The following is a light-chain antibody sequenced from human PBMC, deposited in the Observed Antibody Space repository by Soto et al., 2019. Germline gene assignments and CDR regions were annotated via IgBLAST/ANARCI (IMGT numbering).Light chain of an antibody. CDR3: QQYNSYWT. V-gene: IGKV1-39*01. Sequence: DIQMTRSPSSLSASVGDRVTITCRASQSISSYLNWYQQKPGKAPKLLIYAASSLQSGVPSRFSGSGSGTEFTLTISSLQPDDFATYYCQQYNSYWTFGQGTKVDIK. CDR2: AAS. CDR1: QSISSY. J-gene: IGKJ1*01.